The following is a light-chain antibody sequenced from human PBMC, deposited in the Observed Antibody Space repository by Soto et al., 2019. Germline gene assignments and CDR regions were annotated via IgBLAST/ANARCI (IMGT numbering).Light chain of an antibody. CDR3: SSFTTSTVVV. J-gene: IGLJ2*01. CDR2: EVT. Sequence: QSALTQPASVSGSPGQSITISCTGTNSDIGVYNYVSWYQQHPGKAPILLIYEVTHRPSGISSRFSGSKSGNTASLTISGLQTDDEASYFCSSFTTSTVVVFGGGTKVTVL. CDR1: NSDIGVYNY. V-gene: IGLV2-14*01.